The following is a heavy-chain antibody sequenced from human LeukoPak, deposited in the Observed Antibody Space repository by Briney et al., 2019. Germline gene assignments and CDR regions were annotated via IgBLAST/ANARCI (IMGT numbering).Heavy chain of an antibody. D-gene: IGHD6-19*01. CDR3: ARENVAVPGGDH. Sequence: GGSLRLSCAASGFTFSSYSMNWVRQAPGKGLELVSYIRSSSSTIFYADSVKGRFTISRDNAKNSLYLQMNSLRDADTAVYYCARENVAVPGGDHWGQGTLVTVSS. CDR2: IRSSSSTI. V-gene: IGHV3-48*02. CDR1: GFTFSSYS. J-gene: IGHJ5*02.